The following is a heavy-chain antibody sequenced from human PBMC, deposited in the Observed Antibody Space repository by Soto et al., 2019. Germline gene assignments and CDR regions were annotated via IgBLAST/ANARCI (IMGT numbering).Heavy chain of an antibody. Sequence: QVQLVQSGAEVKKPGASVKVSCKASGYSFTDFYIHWVRQAPGQGLEWMGWINPKGGGSNYAQRFQGRVSMTGDTSISTAYMELSSLRSDDTAIYYCARTRGVTFPPPVFDSWGHGTLVIVSS. D-gene: IGHD3-10*01. CDR1: GYSFTDFY. CDR3: ARTRGVTFPPPVFDS. CDR2: INPKGGGS. V-gene: IGHV1-2*02. J-gene: IGHJ4*01.